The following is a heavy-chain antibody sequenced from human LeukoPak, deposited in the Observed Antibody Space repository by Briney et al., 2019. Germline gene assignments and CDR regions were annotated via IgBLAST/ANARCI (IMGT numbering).Heavy chain of an antibody. J-gene: IGHJ4*02. CDR1: GFTFSSYA. D-gene: IGHD3-10*01. CDR3: ARVELLWFGESYFDY. V-gene: IGHV3-30-3*01. CDR2: ISYDGSNK. Sequence: PGGSLRLSCAASGFTFSSYAMHWVRQAPGKGLEWVAVISYDGSNKYYADSVRGRFTISRDNSKNTLYLQMNSLRAEDTAVYYCARVELLWFGESYFDYWGQGTLVTVSS.